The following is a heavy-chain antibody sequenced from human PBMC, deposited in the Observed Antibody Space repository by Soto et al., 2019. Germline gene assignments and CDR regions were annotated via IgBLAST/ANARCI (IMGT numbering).Heavy chain of an antibody. V-gene: IGHV1-58*01. Sequence: ASVKVSCKASGFTFTSSAVQWVRQARGQRLEWIGWIVVGRGNTNYAQKFQERVTITRDMSTSTAYMELSSLRSEDTAVYYCAAAEDLGYCSSTSFPVAKYYYYGMDVWGQGTTVTVSS. CDR1: GFTFTSSA. D-gene: IGHD2-2*01. J-gene: IGHJ6*02. CDR3: AAAEDLGYCSSTSFPVAKYYYYGMDV. CDR2: IVVGRGNT.